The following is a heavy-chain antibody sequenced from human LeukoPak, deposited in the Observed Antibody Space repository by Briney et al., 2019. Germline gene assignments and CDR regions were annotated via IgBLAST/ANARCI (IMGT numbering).Heavy chain of an antibody. V-gene: IGHV4-61*01. D-gene: IGHD3-16*01. CDR3: VRGRNYYGMDV. J-gene: IGHJ6*02. Sequence: SGPGLVKPSETLSLTCTVSGGSVSSGSYYWSWIRQPPGKGLEWIGYIYYSGSTNYNPSLKSRVTISVDTSKNQFSLKLSSVTAADTAVYYCVRGRNYYGMDVWGQGTTVAVSS. CDR1: GGSVSSGSYY. CDR2: IYYSGST.